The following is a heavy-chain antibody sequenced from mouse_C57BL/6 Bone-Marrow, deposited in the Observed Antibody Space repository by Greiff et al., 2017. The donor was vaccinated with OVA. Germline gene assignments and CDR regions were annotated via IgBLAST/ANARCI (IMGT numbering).Heavy chain of an antibody. V-gene: IGHV1-19*01. CDR1: GYTFTDYY. Sequence: EVKLQQSGPVLVKPGASVKMSCKASGYTFTDYYMNWVKQSHGKSLEWIGVINPYNGGTSYNQKFKGKATLTVDKSSSTAYMELNSLTSEDSAVYYCARWRLYSNQYYFDYWGQGTTLTVSS. CDR2: INPYNGGT. D-gene: IGHD2-5*01. J-gene: IGHJ2*01. CDR3: ARWRLYSNQYYFDY.